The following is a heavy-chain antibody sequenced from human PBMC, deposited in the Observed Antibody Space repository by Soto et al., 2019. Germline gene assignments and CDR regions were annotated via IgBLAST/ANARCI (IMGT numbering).Heavy chain of an antibody. D-gene: IGHD5-12*01. CDR1: GYTFSDYY. CDR2: INCDSGGT. CDR3: TRDLVGYDAFDV. V-gene: IGHV1-2*02. Sequence: QVHLVQSGAEVKKPGTSVKVSCKTSGYTFSDYYIHWVRQAPGQGLEWMGRINCDSGGTTYSQKFQGRVTMTRDTSITTVYMDLSRLTSNDTAVYYCTRDLVGYDAFDVWGRGTLVDVSP. J-gene: IGHJ3*01.